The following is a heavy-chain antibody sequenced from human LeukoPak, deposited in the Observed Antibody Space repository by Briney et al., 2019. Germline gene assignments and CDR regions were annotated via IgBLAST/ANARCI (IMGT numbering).Heavy chain of an antibody. D-gene: IGHD4-23*01. J-gene: IGHJ6*02. CDR3: ARTRLRWSPYGMDV. CDR1: GFTFSSYG. V-gene: IGHV3-33*01. CDR2: IWYDGSNK. Sequence: GGSLRLSYAASGFTFSSYGMHWVRQAPGKGLEWVAVIWYDGSNKYYADSVKGRFTISRDNSKNTLYLQMNSLRAEDTAVYYCARTRLRWSPYGMDVWGQGTTVTVSS.